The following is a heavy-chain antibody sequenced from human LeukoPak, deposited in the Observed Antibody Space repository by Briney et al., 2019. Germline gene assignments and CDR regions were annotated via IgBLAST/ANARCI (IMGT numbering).Heavy chain of an antibody. CDR3: ARGGSSGPLDY. Sequence: GGSLRLSCAASGFTFDDYGMSWVRQAPGKGPEWVSGINWNGGSTGYADSVKGRFTISRDNAKNSLYLQMNSLRAEDTALYYCARGGSSGPLDYWGQGTLVTVSS. D-gene: IGHD6-19*01. J-gene: IGHJ4*02. V-gene: IGHV3-20*04. CDR1: GFTFDDYG. CDR2: INWNGGST.